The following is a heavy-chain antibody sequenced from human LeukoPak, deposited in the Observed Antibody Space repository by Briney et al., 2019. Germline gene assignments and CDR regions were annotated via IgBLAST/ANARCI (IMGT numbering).Heavy chain of an antibody. CDR2: LSFDGSNE. V-gene: IGHV3-30-3*01. Sequence: PGRSLRLSCVDSGFIFRTSAMHWVRQAPGKGLEWVAVLSFDGSNENYAGSVRGRFTISRDNSKNTLYLQMNSLKIEDTAMYYCARGSGYHLVSWGQGTLVTVSS. CDR3: ARGSGYHLVS. CDR1: GFIFRTSA. D-gene: IGHD5-12*01. J-gene: IGHJ5*02.